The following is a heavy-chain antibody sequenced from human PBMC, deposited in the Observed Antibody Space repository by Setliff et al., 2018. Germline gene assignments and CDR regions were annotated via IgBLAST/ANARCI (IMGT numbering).Heavy chain of an antibody. CDR2: ISAYNGNT. V-gene: IGHV1-18*01. D-gene: IGHD6-19*01. J-gene: IGHJ4*02. Sequence: ASVKVSCKASGGTFSSYAISWVRQAPGQGLEWMGWISAYNGNTYNAHKFQGRVTMTSDTSTSTAYMELRSLRSDDTAVYYCARVTIAVAGYFDFWGQGTLVTVSS. CDR3: ARVTIAVAGYFDF. CDR1: GGTFSSYA.